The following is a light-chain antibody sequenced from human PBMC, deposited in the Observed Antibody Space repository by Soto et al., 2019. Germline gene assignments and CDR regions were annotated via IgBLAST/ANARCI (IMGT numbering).Light chain of an antibody. V-gene: IGKV3-11*01. CDR3: QQRSNWPIT. CDR1: QSVSSY. Sequence: EIALTQSPATLSLSPGERATLSCRASQSVSSYLAWYQQKPGQAPRLLIYDTSNRATGIPARFSGSGSGTDFTLTISNLEPEDFAVYYCQQRSNWPITFGQGTRLEIK. CDR2: DTS. J-gene: IGKJ5*01.